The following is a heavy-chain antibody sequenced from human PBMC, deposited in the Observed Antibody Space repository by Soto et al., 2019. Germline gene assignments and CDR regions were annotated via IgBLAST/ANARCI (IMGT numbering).Heavy chain of an antibody. V-gene: IGHV4-59*08. Sequence: PSETLSLTCTVSGGSISSYYWSWMRQPPGKGLEWIGYIYYSGSTNYNPSLKSRVTISVDTSKNQFSLKLSSVTAADTAVYYCARQTSSRYYYYYMDVWGKGTTVTVSS. CDR3: ARQTSSRYYYYYMDV. D-gene: IGHD6-6*01. J-gene: IGHJ6*03. CDR2: IYYSGST. CDR1: GGSISSYY.